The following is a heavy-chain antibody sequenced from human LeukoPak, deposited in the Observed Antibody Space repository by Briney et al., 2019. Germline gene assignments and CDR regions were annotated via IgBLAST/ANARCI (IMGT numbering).Heavy chain of an antibody. CDR3: TAFSPSFDY. CDR2: IKSKTDGGTT. Sequence: GGSLRLSCAASGFTFSSYAMSWVRQAPGKGLEWVGRIKSKTDGGTTDYAAPVKGRFTISRDDSKNTLYLQMNSLKTEDTAVYYCTAFSPSFDYWGQGTLVTVSS. J-gene: IGHJ4*02. D-gene: IGHD3-3*02. CDR1: GFTFSSYA. V-gene: IGHV3-15*01.